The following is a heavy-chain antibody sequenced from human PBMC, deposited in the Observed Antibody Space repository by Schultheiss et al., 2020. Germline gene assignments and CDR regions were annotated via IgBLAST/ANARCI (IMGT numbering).Heavy chain of an antibody. J-gene: IGHJ6*02. CDR2: ISSSSSYI. CDR1: GFTFSSYS. Sequence: GESLKISCAASGFTFSSYSMNWVRQAPGKGLEWVSSISSSSSYIYYADSVKGRFTISRDNAKNSLYLQMNTLRAEDTAVYYCATLDYYYGMDVWGQGTTVTVSS. V-gene: IGHV3-21*01. CDR3: ATLDYYYGMDV.